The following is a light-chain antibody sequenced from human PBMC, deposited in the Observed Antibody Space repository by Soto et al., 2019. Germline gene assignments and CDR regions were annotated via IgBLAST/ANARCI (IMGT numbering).Light chain of an antibody. CDR1: QSVNNY. CDR2: DAS. V-gene: IGKV3-11*01. Sequence: EIVLTQSPATLSLSPGERATLSCRASQSVNNYLAWYQQKPGQAPRLLIYDASSRATDIPARFSGSGSGTDFTLTISSLXXEXXAXYYCHQRSNWPLTFGGGTKVXIK. J-gene: IGKJ4*01. CDR3: HQRSNWPLT.